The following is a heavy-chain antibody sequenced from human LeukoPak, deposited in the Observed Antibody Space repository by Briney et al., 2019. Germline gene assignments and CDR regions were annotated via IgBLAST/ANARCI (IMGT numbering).Heavy chain of an antibody. CDR2: ISSSSRSI. CDR1: GFTLSNYN. Sequence: GGSLRLSCAASGFTLSNYNMNWVRQAPGKGLEWVSHISSSSRSIYYADSVKGRFTISRDNSKNTLYLQMNSLRAEDTAVYYCAKSQFIVVVVAAGGVGAFDIWGQGTMVTVSS. D-gene: IGHD2-15*01. J-gene: IGHJ3*02. V-gene: IGHV3-48*01. CDR3: AKSQFIVVVVAAGGVGAFDI.